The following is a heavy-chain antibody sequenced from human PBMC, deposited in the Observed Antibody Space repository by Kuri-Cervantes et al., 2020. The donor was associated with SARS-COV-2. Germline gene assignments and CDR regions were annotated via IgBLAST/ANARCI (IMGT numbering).Heavy chain of an antibody. V-gene: IGHV4-59*01. CDR1: GTSISCYY. CDR3: ARGSAWHAF. D-gene: IGHD3-3*01. J-gene: IGHJ4*02. CDR2: IYSSGST. Sequence: GSLRLSCTVSGTSISCYYWSWIRQPPGKGLEWIGYIYSSGSTNYKPSLKSRVTISADTSKNQVSLRLTSVTAADTAVYYCARGSAWHAFWGQGTLVTVSS.